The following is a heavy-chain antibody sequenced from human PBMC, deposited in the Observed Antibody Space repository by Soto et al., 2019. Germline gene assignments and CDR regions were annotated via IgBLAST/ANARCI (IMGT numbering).Heavy chain of an antibody. CDR2: ISYDGSNK. V-gene: IGHV3-30*18. CDR1: GFIFSNSA. CDR3: AKKGATVPIDY. Sequence: GGSLRLSCVGSGFIFSNSAMHWVRQAPGKGLEWVAVISYDGSNKYYADSVKGRFTISRDNSKNTLYLQMNSLRAEDTAVYHCAKKGATVPIDYWGQGTLVTVSS. D-gene: IGHD4-4*01. J-gene: IGHJ4*02.